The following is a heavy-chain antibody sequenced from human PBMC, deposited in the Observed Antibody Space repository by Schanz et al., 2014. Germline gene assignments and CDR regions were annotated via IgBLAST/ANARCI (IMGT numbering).Heavy chain of an antibody. J-gene: IGHJ3*02. V-gene: IGHV1-18*04. CDR2: INAHTGNT. CDR3: ARVHIATYHYNSPGAFDI. CDR1: NYIFTKYY. D-gene: IGHD3-10*01. Sequence: QVQLVQSGAEVKKPGASVKLSCKASNYIFTKYYIHCVRQAPGQGLEWMGWINAHTGNTQYAQKFQGRVNMTRDTVTTTVHLELTRLRTDDTAIYYCARVHIATYHYNSPGAFDIWGQGTSVTVSS.